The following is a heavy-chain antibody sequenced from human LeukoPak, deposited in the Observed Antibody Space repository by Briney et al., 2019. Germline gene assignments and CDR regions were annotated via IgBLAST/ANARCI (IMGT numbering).Heavy chain of an antibody. CDR3: ASAPFSSSSW. CDR1: GFTFSSYW. V-gene: IGHV3-74*01. J-gene: IGHJ4*02. D-gene: IGHD2-2*01. Sequence: PGGSLRLSCAASGFTFSSYWMHWVRQPPGKGLVWVSRISSDGSSTNYADSVKGRFTISRDNAKNTLYLQMNSLRAEDTAVYYCASAPFSSSSWWGQGTLVTVSS. CDR2: ISSDGSST.